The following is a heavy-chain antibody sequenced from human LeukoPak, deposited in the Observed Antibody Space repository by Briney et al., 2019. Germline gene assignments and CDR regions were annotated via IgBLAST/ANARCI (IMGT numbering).Heavy chain of an antibody. CDR1: GGSFSGYY. CDR2: INHSGST. V-gene: IGHV4-34*01. Sequence: YETLPLTCAVYGGSFSGYYWSWIRQPPGKGLEWIGEINHSGSTNYNPSLKSRVTISVDTSKNQFSLKLSSVTAADTAVYYCARAREYYYDSSGYYSYRMDVWGQGPTV. D-gene: IGHD3-22*01. CDR3: ARAREYYYDSSGYYSYRMDV. J-gene: IGHJ6*02.